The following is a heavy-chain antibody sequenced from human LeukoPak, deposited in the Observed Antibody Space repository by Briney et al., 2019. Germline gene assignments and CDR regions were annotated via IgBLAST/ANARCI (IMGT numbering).Heavy chain of an antibody. D-gene: IGHD2-2*01. V-gene: IGHV3-30*02. CDR2: IRYDGRNK. Sequence: GRSLRLSCAASGFTFSTYGMHWVRQAPGKGLEWVAFIRYDGRNKYYADSVKGRFTISRDNSKNTLCLQMNSLRAEDTAVYYCAKDRCSSTSCYFSYFDYWGQGTLVTVSS. J-gene: IGHJ4*02. CDR1: GFTFSTYG. CDR3: AKDRCSSTSCYFSYFDY.